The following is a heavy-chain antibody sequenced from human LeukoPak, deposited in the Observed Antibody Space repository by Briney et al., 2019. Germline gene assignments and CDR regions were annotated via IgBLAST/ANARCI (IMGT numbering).Heavy chain of an antibody. CDR2: INSDGSST. CDR1: GFTFSSYW. Sequence: PGGSLRLSCAASGFTFSSYWMHWVRQAPGKGLVWVSRINSDGSSTTYAASVKGRFTISRDNAKNTLYLQMNSLRGEDTAVYYCARVDLVVAATYHAFDIWGQGTMVTVSS. CDR3: ARVDLVVAATYHAFDI. D-gene: IGHD2-15*01. J-gene: IGHJ3*02. V-gene: IGHV3-74*01.